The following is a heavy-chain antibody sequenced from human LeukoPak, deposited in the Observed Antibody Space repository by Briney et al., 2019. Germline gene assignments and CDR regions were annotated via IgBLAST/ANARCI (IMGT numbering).Heavy chain of an antibody. CDR1: GGSISSGVHY. V-gene: IGHV4-31*03. J-gene: IGHJ4*02. CDR3: ARAGYYYDSSGYYTH. D-gene: IGHD3-22*01. CDR2: IYYSGST. Sequence: TSSETLSLTCTVSGGSISSGVHYWSWIRQHPGKGLEWIGYIYYSGSTYYNPSLKSRVTISVDTSKNQFSLKLSSVTAADTAVYYCARAGYYYDSSGYYTHWGQGTLVTVSS.